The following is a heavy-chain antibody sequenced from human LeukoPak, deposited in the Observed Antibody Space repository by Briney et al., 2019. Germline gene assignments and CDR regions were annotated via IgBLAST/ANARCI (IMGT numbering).Heavy chain of an antibody. V-gene: IGHV3-33*06. Sequence: GGSLRLSCAASGFTFSSYGMHWVRQAPGKGREGVAVIWYDGSNKYYADSVKGRFTISRDNSKNTLYLQMNSLRAEDTAVYYCAKDSAITMAHYFDYWGQGTLVTVSS. CDR2: IWYDGSNK. CDR1: GFTFSSYG. J-gene: IGHJ4*02. D-gene: IGHD3-10*01. CDR3: AKDSAITMAHYFDY.